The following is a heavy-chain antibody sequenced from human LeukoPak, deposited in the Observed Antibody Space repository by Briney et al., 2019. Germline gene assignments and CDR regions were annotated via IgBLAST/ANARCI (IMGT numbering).Heavy chain of an antibody. D-gene: IGHD1-26*01. V-gene: IGHV1-58*01. Sequence: SVKVSCKASGFTFTSSAVQWVRQARGQRLEWIGWIVVGSGNTNYAQKFQERVTITRDMSTSTAYMELSSLRSEDTAVYYCAKGGSYSPVSYFDYWGQGTLVTVSS. J-gene: IGHJ4*02. CDR2: IVVGSGNT. CDR1: GFTFTSSA. CDR3: AKGGSYSPVSYFDY.